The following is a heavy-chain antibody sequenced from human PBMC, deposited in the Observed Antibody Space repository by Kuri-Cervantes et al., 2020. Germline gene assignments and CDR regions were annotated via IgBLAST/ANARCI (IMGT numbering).Heavy chain of an antibody. V-gene: IGHV4-39*01. CDR3: ARALIVDTTLYYFVS. D-gene: IGHD5-12*01. Sequence: GSLRLSCTVSGGSISTSSYYWGWIRQPPGKGLEWIGSIYYSGSTYSNPSLKSRFTISVDTSKNQFSLRLSSVTAADTAVYYCARALIVDTTLYYFVSWGQGTQVTVSS. J-gene: IGHJ4*02. CDR1: GGSISTSSYY. CDR2: IYYSGST.